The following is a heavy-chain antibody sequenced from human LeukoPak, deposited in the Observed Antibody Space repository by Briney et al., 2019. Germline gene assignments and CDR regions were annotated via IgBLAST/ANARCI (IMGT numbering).Heavy chain of an antibody. D-gene: IGHD6-19*01. Sequence: ASVTVSCKVSGYTLTELSMHWVRRAPGKGLEWMGGFDPEDGETIYAQKFQGRVTMTEDTSTDIAYMELSSLRSEDTAVYYCATVRSGWSPFDYWGRGTLVTVSS. CDR3: ATVRSGWSPFDY. J-gene: IGHJ4*02. V-gene: IGHV1-24*01. CDR2: FDPEDGET. CDR1: GYTLTELS.